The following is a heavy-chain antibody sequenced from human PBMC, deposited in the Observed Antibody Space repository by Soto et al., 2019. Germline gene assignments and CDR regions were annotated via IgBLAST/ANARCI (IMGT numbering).Heavy chain of an antibody. CDR2: IKSKTDGGTT. D-gene: IGHD4-4*01. Sequence: PGGSLRLSCAASGFTFSNAWMSWVRQAPGKGLEWVGRIKSKTDGGTTDYAAPVKGRFTISRDNSKSTLYLQLNNLRPEDTAVFYCARSTVVSTAAPYFDYWGQGTLVTVSS. CDR3: ARSTVVSTAAPYFDY. CDR1: GFTFSNAW. J-gene: IGHJ4*02. V-gene: IGHV3-15*01.